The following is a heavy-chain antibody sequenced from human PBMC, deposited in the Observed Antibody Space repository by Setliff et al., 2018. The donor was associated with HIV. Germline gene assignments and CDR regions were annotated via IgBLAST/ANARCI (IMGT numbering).Heavy chain of an antibody. Sequence: ASVKVSCKVSGYSLTDLSIHWVRQAPGKGLEWMGGFDPEDGETVYAQKLQGRVTMTEDTSTDTAYLELSSLRSEDTAMYYCATIRAYYYDSSGQEYFQYWGHGTLVTVSS. D-gene: IGHD3-22*01. CDR1: GYSLTDLS. CDR3: ATIRAYYYDSSGQEYFQY. CDR2: FDPEDGET. J-gene: IGHJ1*01. V-gene: IGHV1-24*01.